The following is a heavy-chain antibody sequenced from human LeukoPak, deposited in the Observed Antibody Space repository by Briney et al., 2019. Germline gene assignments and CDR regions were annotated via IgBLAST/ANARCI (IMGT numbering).Heavy chain of an antibody. J-gene: IGHJ5*02. CDR2: INPNSGAT. V-gene: IGHV1-2*02. Sequence: GASVKVSCKASGYTFTGYYIHWVRQAPGQGLEWLGWINPNSGATKYAQQFQGRVAMTSDTSISTAHMELSSLTSDDTAVYHCARDVGGSGNRFDPWGQGILVTVSS. CDR3: ARDVGGSGNRFDP. D-gene: IGHD3-10*01. CDR1: GYTFTGYY.